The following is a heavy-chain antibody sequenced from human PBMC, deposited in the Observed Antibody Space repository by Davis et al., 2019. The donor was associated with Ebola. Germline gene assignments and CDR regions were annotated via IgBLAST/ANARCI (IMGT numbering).Heavy chain of an antibody. CDR2: IYPDDSDT. V-gene: IGHV5-51*01. Sequence: GESLKISCKGSGYRFTSYWIGWVRQMPGKVLEWMGIIYPDDSDTRYSPSFQGQVTISADESISTAYLQWSSLKASDTAMYYCARGTSLARNFDYWGQGTLVTVSS. CDR1: GYRFTSYW. D-gene: IGHD3-10*01. CDR3: ARGTSLARNFDY. J-gene: IGHJ4*02.